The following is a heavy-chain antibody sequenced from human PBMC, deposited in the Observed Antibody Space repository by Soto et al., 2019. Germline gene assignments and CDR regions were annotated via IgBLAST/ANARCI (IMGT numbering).Heavy chain of an antibody. D-gene: IGHD6-13*01. CDR3: AREGSRSGRPRPHTYIDY. Sequence: ASVKVSCKASGATFTNSAFIWVRQAPGQGLEWMGWISAYNGNTDYEQKFQGRVTMTTDTSTSTAHMELRSLRSDDTAVYYCAREGSRSGRPRPHTYIDYWGQGTLVTAPQ. CDR2: ISAYNGNT. J-gene: IGHJ4*02. CDR1: GATFTNSA. V-gene: IGHV1-18*01.